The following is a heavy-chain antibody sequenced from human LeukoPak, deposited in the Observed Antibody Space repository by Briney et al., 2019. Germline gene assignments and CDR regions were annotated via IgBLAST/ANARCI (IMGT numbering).Heavy chain of an antibody. V-gene: IGHV3-74*01. CDR2: INSYGNST. J-gene: IGHJ6*02. D-gene: IGHD2/OR15-2a*01. Sequence: GGSLRLSCVGSGFTFGTYWMHWVRQAPGKGLEWVSRINSYGNSTNYADSAKGRFTISRDNAKNTLYLQMNSLRAEDTAVYYCARGAYLLDSGMDVWGQGTTVTVSS. CDR3: ARGAYLLDSGMDV. CDR1: GFTFGTYW.